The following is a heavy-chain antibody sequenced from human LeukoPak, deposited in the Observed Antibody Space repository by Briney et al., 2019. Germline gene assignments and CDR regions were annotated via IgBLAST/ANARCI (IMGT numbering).Heavy chain of an antibody. CDR1: GFTFSAYG. D-gene: IGHD3-22*01. V-gene: IGHV3-48*02. J-gene: IGHJ4*02. CDR3: ARDASYYDSSGYSSY. CDR2: ITGSSSTI. Sequence: QPGGSLRLSCAASGFTFSAYGMNWVRQAPGKGLEWVSYITGSSSTIYYADSVKGRFTISRDNAKNSLYLRMNSLRDEDTAVYYCARDASYYDSSGYSSYWGQGTLVTVSS.